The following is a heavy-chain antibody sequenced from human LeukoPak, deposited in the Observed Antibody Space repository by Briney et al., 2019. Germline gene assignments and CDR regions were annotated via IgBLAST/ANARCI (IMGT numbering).Heavy chain of an antibody. CDR1: GFTFSSYA. V-gene: IGHV3-30*04. Sequence: GGSLRLSCAASGFTFSSYAMHWVRQAPGKGLEWVAVISYDGSNKYYADSVRGRFTISRDNSKNTLYLQMNSLRAEDTAVYYCARDYYDILTGYSAFDYWGQGTLVTVSS. J-gene: IGHJ4*02. CDR3: ARDYYDILTGYSAFDY. D-gene: IGHD3-9*01. CDR2: ISYDGSNK.